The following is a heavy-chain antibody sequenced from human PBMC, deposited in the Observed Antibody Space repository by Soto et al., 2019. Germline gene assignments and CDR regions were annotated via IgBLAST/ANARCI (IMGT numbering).Heavy chain of an antibody. V-gene: IGHV3-23*01. CDR3: AKVGVATDGDYL. Sequence: GGSLSLSCVVSGFSISNHAMTWVRQAPGEGLEWVAFIGGGGQATHYVDSVKGRFIISRDNSKNMVFLQMNSLRIEDTALYFCAKVGVATDGDYLWGQGTVVTVSS. CDR1: GFSISNHA. D-gene: IGHD3-3*01. CDR2: IGGGGQAT. J-gene: IGHJ5*02.